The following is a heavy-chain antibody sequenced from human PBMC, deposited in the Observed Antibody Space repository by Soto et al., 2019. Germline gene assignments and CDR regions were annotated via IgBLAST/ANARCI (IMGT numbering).Heavy chain of an antibody. D-gene: IGHD1-7*01. CDR2: INAGNGNT. J-gene: IGHJ6*02. CDR3: ARNWNYVLGFYGVDV. V-gene: IGHV1-3*01. CDR1: GYTFTSYA. Sequence: ASVKVSCKASGYTFTSYAMHWVRQAPGQRLEWMGWINAGNGNTKYSQKFQGRVTITRDTSASTAYMELSSLRSEDTAVYYCARNWNYVLGFYGVDVWGQGTTVTVSS.